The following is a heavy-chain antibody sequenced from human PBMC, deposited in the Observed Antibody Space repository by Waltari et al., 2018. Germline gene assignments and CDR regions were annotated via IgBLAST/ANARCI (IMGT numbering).Heavy chain of an antibody. CDR3: ARSSVGGWLYYYYGMDV. CDR1: GGSFSGCY. V-gene: IGHV4-34*01. Sequence: QVQLQQWGAGLLKPSETLSLTCAVYGGSFSGCYWSWIRQPPGKGLEWIGEINHSGSTNYNPSLKSRVTISVDTSKNQFSLKLSSVTAADTAVYYCARSSVGGWLYYYYGMDVWGQGTTVTVSS. CDR2: INHSGST. D-gene: IGHD6-19*01. J-gene: IGHJ6*02.